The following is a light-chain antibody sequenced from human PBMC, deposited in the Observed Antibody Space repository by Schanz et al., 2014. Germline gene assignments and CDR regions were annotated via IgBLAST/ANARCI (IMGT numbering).Light chain of an antibody. Sequence: EIVMTQSPATLSVSPGERATLSCRASQSVSSNLAWYQQKPGQAPRLLIYGASTRATGIPARFSGSGSGTDFTLTISSLEPEDFAVYYCQQRSNWPPLTFGGGTKVEIK. CDR1: QSVSSN. CDR3: QQRSNWPPLT. CDR2: GAS. V-gene: IGKV3-11*01. J-gene: IGKJ4*01.